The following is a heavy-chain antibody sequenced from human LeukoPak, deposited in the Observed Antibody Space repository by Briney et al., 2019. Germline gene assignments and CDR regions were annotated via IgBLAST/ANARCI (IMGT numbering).Heavy chain of an antibody. CDR3: VGGAPNWGFDF. Sequence: GASVKVSCKASGYTFTSYDINWVRQATGQGFEWMGWMSPSTGNTGYAQKFQGRVTMTRYTSVSTAYMELSSLRSEDTAVYCCVGGAPNWGFDFWGQGTLVTVSS. D-gene: IGHD7-27*01. CDR2: MSPSTGNT. J-gene: IGHJ4*02. CDR1: GYTFTSYD. V-gene: IGHV1-8*01.